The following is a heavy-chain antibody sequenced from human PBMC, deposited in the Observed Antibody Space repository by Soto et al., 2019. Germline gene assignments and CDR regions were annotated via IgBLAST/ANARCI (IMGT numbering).Heavy chain of an antibody. Sequence: EVQLLESGGGLVQPGGSLRLSCAASRFTFSNYAMSWVRQAPGKGLEWVSGISSTGGSTYYADSVKGRFTISRDNSKNTLDLQMSSLRAEDTAIYYCARAHDYDFWSGFLFYGMDVWGQGTTVTVS. CDR3: ARAHDYDFWSGFLFYGMDV. CDR1: RFTFSNYA. D-gene: IGHD3-3*01. J-gene: IGHJ6*02. CDR2: ISSTGGST. V-gene: IGHV3-23*01.